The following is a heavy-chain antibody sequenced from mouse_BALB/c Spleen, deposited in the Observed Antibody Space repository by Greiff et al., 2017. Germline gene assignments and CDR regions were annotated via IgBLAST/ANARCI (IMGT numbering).Heavy chain of an antibody. Sequence: EVKLVESGGGLVQPGGSLRLSCATSGFTFTDYYMSWVRQPPGKTLEWLGFIRNKANGYTTEYSASVKGRFTISRDNSQSILYLQMNTLRAKDSATYYSARAAYDGNYVGSSMDYWGQGTSVTVSS. CDR3: ARAAYDGNYVGSSMDY. CDR1: GFTFTDYY. D-gene: IGHD2-10*01. CDR2: IRNKANGYTT. J-gene: IGHJ4*01. V-gene: IGHV7-3*02.